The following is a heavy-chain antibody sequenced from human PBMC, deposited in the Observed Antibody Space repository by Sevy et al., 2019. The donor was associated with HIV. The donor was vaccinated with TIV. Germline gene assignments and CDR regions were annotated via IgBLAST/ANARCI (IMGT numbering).Heavy chain of an antibody. J-gene: IGHJ5*01. Sequence: SETLSLTCTVSGASISTYVWTWIRQPPGKGLEWVGYFFYTGNPNYNPSLSSRVTISGDTSKNQFSLTLSSVTAADTAVYYCATGAGVSKSDSWGQGTLVTVSS. CDR2: FFYTGNP. D-gene: IGHD3-10*01. V-gene: IGHV4-59*12. CDR1: GASISTYV. CDR3: ATGAGVSKSDS.